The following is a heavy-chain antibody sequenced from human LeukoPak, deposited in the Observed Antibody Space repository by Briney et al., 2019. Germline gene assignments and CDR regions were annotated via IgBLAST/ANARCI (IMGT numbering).Heavy chain of an antibody. V-gene: IGHV1-2*02. CDR1: GYTFTGQY. D-gene: IGHD1-1*01. Sequence: GASVKVSCKASGYTFTGQYIHFLRQAPAQGLEWMGWIDPKNGVTNYAAKFQGRVALTRDTSISTAYMELSSLRSDDTAVFYCAREIISTTASWGQGTLVTVSS. CDR3: AREIISTTAS. J-gene: IGHJ4*02. CDR2: IDPKNGVT.